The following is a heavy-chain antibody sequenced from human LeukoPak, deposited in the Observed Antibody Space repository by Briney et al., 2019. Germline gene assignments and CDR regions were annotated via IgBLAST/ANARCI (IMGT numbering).Heavy chain of an antibody. CDR1: GFTFNNYV. V-gene: IGHV3-30*02. CDR2: IRYDGSNK. Sequence: QSGGSLRLSCAASGFTFNNYVMHWVRQAPGKGLEWVAFIRYDGSNKYYADSVKGRFIISRDNSKNTLYLQMNSLRAEDTAVYYCAKDFTMIVEGGVDYWGQGTLVTVSS. J-gene: IGHJ4*02. CDR3: AKDFTMIVEGGVDY. D-gene: IGHD3-22*01.